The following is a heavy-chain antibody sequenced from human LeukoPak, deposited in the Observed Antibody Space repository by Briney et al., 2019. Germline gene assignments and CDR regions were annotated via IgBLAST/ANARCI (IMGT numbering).Heavy chain of an antibody. Sequence: SVKVSCKASGYTFTSYAISWVRQAPGQGLEWMGGIIPIFGTANYAQKFQGRVTITADESTSTAYMELSSLRSEDTAVYYCARGWSSYYDSSGYYLAYFDYWGQGTLVTVSS. CDR3: ARGWSSYYDSSGYYLAYFDY. CDR2: IIPIFGTA. D-gene: IGHD3-22*01. CDR1: GYTFTSYA. V-gene: IGHV1-69*13. J-gene: IGHJ4*02.